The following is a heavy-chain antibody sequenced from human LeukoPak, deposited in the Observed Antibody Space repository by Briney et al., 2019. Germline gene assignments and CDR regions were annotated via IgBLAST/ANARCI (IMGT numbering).Heavy chain of an antibody. Sequence: GGSLRLSCAASGFTFSNYWTSWVRQAPGKGLEWVANIKQDGSEKYYVESVKGRFTISRDNAKNSLYLQMNSLRAEDTAVYYCARVSAGGVVISYYYMDVWGKGTTVTVSS. V-gene: IGHV3-7*01. CDR1: GFTFSNYW. CDR3: ARVSAGGVVISYYYMDV. J-gene: IGHJ6*03. D-gene: IGHD3-3*01. CDR2: IKQDGSEK.